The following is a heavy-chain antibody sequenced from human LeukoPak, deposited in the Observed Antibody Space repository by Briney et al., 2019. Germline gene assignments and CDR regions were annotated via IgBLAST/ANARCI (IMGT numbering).Heavy chain of an antibody. CDR1: GYSFTTYW. Sequence: GESLNISCKGSGYSFTTYWIAWVRQMPGRGPEWMGIIYPGDSDTRYSPSFQGQVTISADKSISTAYLQWSGLKASDTAMYYCARRVESGYSFDYWGQGTLVTVSS. V-gene: IGHV5-51*01. CDR3: ARRVESGYSFDY. J-gene: IGHJ4*02. CDR2: IYPGDSDT. D-gene: IGHD3-3*01.